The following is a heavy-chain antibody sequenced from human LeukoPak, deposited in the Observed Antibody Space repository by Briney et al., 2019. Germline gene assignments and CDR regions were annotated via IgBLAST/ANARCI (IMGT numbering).Heavy chain of an antibody. CDR1: GFTFSSYT. J-gene: IGHJ4*02. Sequence: GGSLRLSCAASGFTFSSYTMNWVRQAPGKGLEWVSSISTSSIYIYYTDSLKGRFTISRDNARNSLYLQMNSLKAEDTAVYYCARDQDWNDRGGLDYWGQGTLVTVSS. D-gene: IGHD1-1*01. V-gene: IGHV3-21*01. CDR2: ISTSSIYI. CDR3: ARDQDWNDRGGLDY.